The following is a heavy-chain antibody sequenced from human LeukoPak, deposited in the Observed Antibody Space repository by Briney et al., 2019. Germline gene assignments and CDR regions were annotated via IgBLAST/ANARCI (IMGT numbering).Heavy chain of an antibody. CDR3: ARASGSSGWSPDYYFDN. V-gene: IGHV3-64*01. D-gene: IGHD6-19*01. Sequence: GGSLRLSCAASGFTFSSYAMHWVRQAPGKGLEYVSAISSNGGSTYYANSVKGRFTISRDNSKNTLYLQMGSLIAEDMAVYYCARASGSSGWSPDYYFDNWGQGTLVTVSS. J-gene: IGHJ4*02. CDR1: GFTFSSYA. CDR2: ISSNGGST.